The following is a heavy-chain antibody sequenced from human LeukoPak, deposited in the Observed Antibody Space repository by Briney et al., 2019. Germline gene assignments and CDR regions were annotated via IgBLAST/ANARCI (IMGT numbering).Heavy chain of an antibody. D-gene: IGHD3-9*01. Sequence: ASVKVSCKAAGYTFTGYFMHWVRQAAGQGLEWMGWINPNSGGTNYAQKFHGRGTMTRHTSISTAYMELSRLRSDDTAVYYCARGLRYFDWLLGYWDQGPLVTVPS. V-gene: IGHV1-2*02. CDR2: INPNSGGT. CDR1: GYTFTGYF. J-gene: IGHJ4*02. CDR3: ARGLRYFDWLLGY.